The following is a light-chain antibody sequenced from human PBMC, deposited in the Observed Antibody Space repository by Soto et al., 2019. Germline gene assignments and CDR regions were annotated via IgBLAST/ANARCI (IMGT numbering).Light chain of an antibody. CDR2: DAS. Sequence: DIQMTQSPSTLSASVGDRVTITCRASQSISTWLAWYQQKPGKAPKLLIYDASSLQSGVPSRFSGSGSGIHSPLTISSLQPDDFATYYCQQYNSFSGTFGQGTKLEIK. CDR3: QQYNSFSGT. CDR1: QSISTW. J-gene: IGKJ2*02. V-gene: IGKV1-5*01.